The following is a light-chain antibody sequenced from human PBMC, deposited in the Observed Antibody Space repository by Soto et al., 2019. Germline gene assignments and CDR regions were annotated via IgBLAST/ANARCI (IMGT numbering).Light chain of an antibody. J-gene: IGLJ3*02. V-gene: IGLV8-61*01. CDR3: ALYLGGGITV. CDR2: STN. CDR1: SGSVSFTSY. Sequence: QAVVTQEPSISVSPGGTVTLICGLTSGSVSFTSYPSWFQQTPGQAPRTLIYSTNTRSSVVSDRFSGSILGSKAALTITGAQAADESHYYCALYLGGGITVFGGGTKLTVL.